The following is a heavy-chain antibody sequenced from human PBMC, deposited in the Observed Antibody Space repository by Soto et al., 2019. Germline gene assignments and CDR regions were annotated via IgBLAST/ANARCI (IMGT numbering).Heavy chain of an antibody. CDR1: GFTFSSYA. D-gene: IGHD3-22*01. CDR3: AREGAGYYYDSSGYYTARGYFDY. Sequence: QVQLVESGGGVVQPGRSLRLSCAASGFTFSSYAMHWVRQAPGKGLEWVAVISYDGSNKYYADSVKGRFTISRDNSKNTLYLQMNSLRAEDTAVYYCAREGAGYYYDSSGYYTARGYFDYWGQGTLVTVSS. CDR2: ISYDGSNK. V-gene: IGHV3-30-3*01. J-gene: IGHJ4*02.